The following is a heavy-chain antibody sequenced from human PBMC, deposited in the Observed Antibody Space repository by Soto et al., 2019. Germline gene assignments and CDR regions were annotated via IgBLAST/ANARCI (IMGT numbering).Heavy chain of an antibody. Sequence: EVQLVESGGGLVQPGGSLRLSCEASGFTFRNYDMHWVRQGTGKGLEWVPGISVAGDPDYADFVEGRFTISRENALNSFFLQINALIVGDTAVYYCARTDSVFYVLDVCGQATTVIVSS. D-gene: IGHD4-4*01. CDR2: ISVAGDP. V-gene: IGHV3-13*05. J-gene: IGHJ6*02. CDR3: ARTDSVFYVLDV. CDR1: GFTFRNYD.